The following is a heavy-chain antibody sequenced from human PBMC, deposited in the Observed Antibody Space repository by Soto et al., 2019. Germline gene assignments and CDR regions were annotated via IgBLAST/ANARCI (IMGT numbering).Heavy chain of an antibody. CDR1: GYTFTSYA. CDR3: ARARSRDGHSDY. Sequence: ASVKVSCKASGYTFTSYAMHWVRQAPGQRLEWMGWINAGNGNTKYSQKFQGRVTITRDTSASTAYMELSSLRSEDTAVYYCARARSRDGHSDYWGQGTLVTVSS. V-gene: IGHV1-3*01. CDR2: INAGNGNT. J-gene: IGHJ4*02.